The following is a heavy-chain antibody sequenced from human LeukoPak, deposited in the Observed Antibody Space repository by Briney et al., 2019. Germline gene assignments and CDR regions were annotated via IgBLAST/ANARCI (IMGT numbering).Heavy chain of an antibody. D-gene: IGHD3-22*01. CDR1: GFAFSSYG. CDR2: ISYDGSNK. Sequence: GGSLRLSCAASGFAFSSYGMHWVRQAPGKGLEWVAVISYDGSNKYYADSVKGRFTISRDNSKNTLYLQMNSLRAEDTAVYYCAKYDSSGYVDPWGQGTLVTVSS. CDR3: AKYDSSGYVDP. J-gene: IGHJ5*02. V-gene: IGHV3-30*18.